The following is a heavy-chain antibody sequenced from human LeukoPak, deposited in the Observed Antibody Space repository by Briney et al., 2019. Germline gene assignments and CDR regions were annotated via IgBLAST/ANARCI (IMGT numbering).Heavy chain of an antibody. CDR2: IFPGYSDT. V-gene: IGHV5-51*01. CDR1: GYSFTSYW. CDR3: ARQDSYDGSRFFDY. J-gene: IGHJ4*02. Sequence: GESLKISCKGSGYSFTSYWIGWVRQMPGKGLEWMGIIFPGYSDTRYSPSFQGQVTISADKSISTAYLQWSSPKASDTAMYYCARQDSYDGSRFFDYWGQGTLVTVSS. D-gene: IGHD5-18*01.